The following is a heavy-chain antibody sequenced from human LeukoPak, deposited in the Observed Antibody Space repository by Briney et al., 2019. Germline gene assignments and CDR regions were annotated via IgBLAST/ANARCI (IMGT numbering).Heavy chain of an antibody. CDR2: IIPIFGTA. CDR1: GGTFSSYA. Sequence: GASVKVSRKASGGTFSSYAISRVRQAPGQGLEWMGGIIPIFGTANYAQKFQGRVTITADKSTSTAYMELSSLRSEDTAVYYCARAKQQPYPSFDYWGQGTLVTVSS. D-gene: IGHD6-13*01. J-gene: IGHJ4*02. CDR3: ARAKQQPYPSFDY. V-gene: IGHV1-69*06.